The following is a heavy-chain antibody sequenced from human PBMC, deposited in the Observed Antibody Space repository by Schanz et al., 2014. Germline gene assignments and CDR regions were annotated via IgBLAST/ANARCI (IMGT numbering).Heavy chain of an antibody. V-gene: IGHV3-33*06. Sequence: QVQLVESGGGVVQPGRSLRLSCAASGFTFGSYPIHWVRQAPGKGLEWVAVIWFDGNNKFYADSVKGRFTISRDNSKNTLYLQMSSLRAEDTALYYCAKDPHRDYGGKPQTFDIWGQGTMVTVS. CDR2: IWFDGNNK. CDR1: GFTFGSYP. J-gene: IGHJ3*02. CDR3: AKDPHRDYGGKPQTFDI. D-gene: IGHD4-17*01.